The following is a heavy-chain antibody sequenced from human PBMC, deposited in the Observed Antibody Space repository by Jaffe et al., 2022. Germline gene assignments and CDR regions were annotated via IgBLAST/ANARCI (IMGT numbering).Heavy chain of an antibody. CDR3: ARDPDRYCSGGSCYSYKYFQH. CDR1: GGTFSSYT. V-gene: IGHV1-69*08. J-gene: IGHJ1*01. Sequence: QVQLVQSGAEVKKPGSSVKVSCKASGGTFSSYTISWVRQAPGQGLEWMGRIIPILGIANYAQKFQGRVTITADKSTSTAYMELSSLRSEDTAVYYCARDPDRYCSGGSCYSYKYFQHWGQGTLVTVSS. CDR2: IIPILGIA. D-gene: IGHD2-15*01.